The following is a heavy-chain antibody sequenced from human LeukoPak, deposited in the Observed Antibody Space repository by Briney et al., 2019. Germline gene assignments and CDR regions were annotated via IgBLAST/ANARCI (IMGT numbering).Heavy chain of an antibody. CDR1: GGAPRSFY. J-gene: IGHJ4*02. CDR3: ARHGAYYDILTGYYTHLFDY. CDR2: IYFSGST. Sequence: SGNPSPPPPVSGGAPRSFYLGWVRGPPREGAGGGGGIYFSGSTNYNPSLKSRVTISVDTSKNQFSLKLTSVTAADTAVYYCARHGAYYDILTGYYTHLFDYWGQGTLVTVSS. V-gene: IGHV4-59*08. D-gene: IGHD3-9*01.